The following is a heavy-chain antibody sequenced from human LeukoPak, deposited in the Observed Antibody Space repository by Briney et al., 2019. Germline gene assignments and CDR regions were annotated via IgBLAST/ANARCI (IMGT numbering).Heavy chain of an antibody. CDR3: ARQTGDNAFDI. CDR1: GYRFTTYW. CDR2: IYPGDSDT. D-gene: IGHD7-27*01. V-gene: IGHV5-51*01. J-gene: IGHJ3*02. Sequence: GESLKISCKGSGYRFTTYWIGWVRQMPGKGLEWMGIIYPGDSDTRYSPSFQGQVTILADKSITTAYLQWNSLKASDTAMYYCARQTGDNAFDIWGRGTMVTVSS.